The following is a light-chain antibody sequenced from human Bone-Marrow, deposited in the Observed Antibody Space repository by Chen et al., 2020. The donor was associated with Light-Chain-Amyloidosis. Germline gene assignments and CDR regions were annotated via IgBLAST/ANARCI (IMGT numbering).Light chain of an antibody. J-gene: IGLJ3*02. Sequence: SYVLTQPSSVSVAPGQTATIACGGNNIGSTSVHGYQQTPGQAPLLVVYDDSDRPSGIPERLSGSNSGTRATLTISRVEAGDEDDDSCQVWEGSSDRPVFGGGTKLTVL. CDR1: NIGSTS. V-gene: IGLV3-21*02. CDR2: DDS. CDR3: QVWEGSSDRPV.